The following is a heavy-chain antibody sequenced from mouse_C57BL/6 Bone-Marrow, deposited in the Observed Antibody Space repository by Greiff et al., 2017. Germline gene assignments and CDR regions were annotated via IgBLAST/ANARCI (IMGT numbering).Heavy chain of an antibody. CDR2: IDPEDGDT. V-gene: IGHV14-1*01. CDR1: GFNIKDYY. CDR3: ARPGYYVGWYFDV. D-gene: IGHD2-3*01. J-gene: IGHJ1*03. Sequence: VQLQQSGAELVRPGASVKLSCTASGFNIKDYYMHWVKQRPEQGLEWIGRIDPEDGDTEYAPKFQGKATMTADTSSNTAYLQLSSLTSEDSAVYFCARPGYYVGWYFDVWGTGTTVTVSS.